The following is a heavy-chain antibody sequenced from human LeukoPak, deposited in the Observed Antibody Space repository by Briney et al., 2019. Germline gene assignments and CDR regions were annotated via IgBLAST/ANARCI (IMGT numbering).Heavy chain of an antibody. D-gene: IGHD1/OR15-1a*01. V-gene: IGHV3-74*03. CDR3: ARWRTYIQGFFDP. Sequence: PGGSLRLSCAASGFSFSGYWMHWVRQAPGKGLVWVSTINTDGSVTTHADSVKGRFTISRDNAQNTLYLKMNSLRGDDTAVYYCARWRTYIQGFFDPWGQGTLVTVSS. CDR1: GFSFSGYW. J-gene: IGHJ5*02. CDR2: INTDGSVT.